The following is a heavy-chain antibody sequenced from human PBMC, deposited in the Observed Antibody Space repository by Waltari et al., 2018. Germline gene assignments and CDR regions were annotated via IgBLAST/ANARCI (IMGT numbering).Heavy chain of an antibody. J-gene: IGHJ4*02. CDR3: ARQPEGGWFDY. V-gene: IGHV4-34*12. D-gene: IGHD2-15*01. Sequence: QVQLQQWGAGLLKPSETLSLTCAVYGGSFSGYSWSWIRQPQGKGLEWIEKSIHSRITNYNPSLKGRVTKAVDTSKNQFSLKLGSVTAADTYVYYCARQPEGGWFDYWGQGTLVTVSS. CDR2: SIHSRIT. CDR1: GGSFSGYS.